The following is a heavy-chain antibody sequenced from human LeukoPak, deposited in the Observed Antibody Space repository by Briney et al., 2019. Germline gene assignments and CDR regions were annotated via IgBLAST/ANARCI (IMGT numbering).Heavy chain of an antibody. CDR1: GFTFSSYW. J-gene: IGHJ4*02. CDR2: INSDGSST. CDR3: AKVPRESSGWNYYFDY. D-gene: IGHD6-19*01. Sequence: PGGSLRLSCAASGFTFSSYWMHWVRQAPGKGLVWVSRINSDGSSTSYADSVKGRFTISRDNAKNTLYLQMSSLRAEDTAVYYCAKVPRESSGWNYYFDYWGQGTLVTVSS. V-gene: IGHV3-74*01.